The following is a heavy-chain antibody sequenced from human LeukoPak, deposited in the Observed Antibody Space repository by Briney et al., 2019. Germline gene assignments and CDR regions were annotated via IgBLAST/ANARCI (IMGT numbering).Heavy chain of an antibody. CDR1: GGSISSSSYY. Sequence: KPSETLSLTCTVSGGSISSSSYYWGWIRQPPGKGMEWIGSIYYSGSTYYNPSRKSRVTISVDTSKNQFSLKLSSVTAADTAVYYCARHAGNLPAYFYYWGQGTLVTVSS. CDR2: IYYSGST. V-gene: IGHV4-39*01. CDR3: ARHAGNLPAYFYY. J-gene: IGHJ4*02.